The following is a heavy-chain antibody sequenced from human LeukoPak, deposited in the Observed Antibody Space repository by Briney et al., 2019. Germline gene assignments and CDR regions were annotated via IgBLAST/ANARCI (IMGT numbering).Heavy chain of an antibody. CDR1: GFTFSSYS. J-gene: IGHJ4*02. CDR3: ARDLGYFDY. Sequence: PGGSLRLSCAASGFTFSSYSMNWVRQAPGKGLEWVSIIYSGGSTYYVDSVKGRFTISRDNSKNTLYLQMNSLRAEDTAVYYCARDLGYFDYWGQGTLVTVSS. V-gene: IGHV3-53*01. CDR2: IYSGGST.